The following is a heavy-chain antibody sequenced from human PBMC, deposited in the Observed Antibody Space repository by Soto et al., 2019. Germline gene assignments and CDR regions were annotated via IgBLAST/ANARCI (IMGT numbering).Heavy chain of an antibody. D-gene: IGHD3-3*01. CDR3: ARDLYDFWSEGMDV. CDR1: GFTFSSYG. Sequence: GGSLRLSCAASGFTFSSYGMHWVRQAPGKGLEWVAVIWYDGSNKYYADSVKGRFTISRDNSKNTLYLQMNSLRAEDTAVYYCARDLYDFWSEGMDVWGQGTTVTVSS. J-gene: IGHJ6*02. V-gene: IGHV3-33*01. CDR2: IWYDGSNK.